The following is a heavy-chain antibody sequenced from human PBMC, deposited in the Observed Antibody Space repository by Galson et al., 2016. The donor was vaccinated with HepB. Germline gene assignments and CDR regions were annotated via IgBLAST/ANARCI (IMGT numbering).Heavy chain of an antibody. Sequence: TLSLTCTVSGGSISSGSYYWSWIRQPAGKGLEWIGLIYTDGRSNYDPSLKSRVTMAVDTPKNQVSMTLSSVTAADTAVYYCGRSSHYDASSGFSDCWGQGTQVTVSS. V-gene: IGHV4-61*02. CDR2: IYTDGRS. J-gene: IGHJ4*02. D-gene: IGHD3-22*01. CDR3: GRSSHYDASSGFSDC. CDR1: GGSISSGSYY.